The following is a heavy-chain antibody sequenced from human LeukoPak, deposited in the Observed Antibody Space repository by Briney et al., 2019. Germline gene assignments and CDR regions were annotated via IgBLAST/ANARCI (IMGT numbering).Heavy chain of an antibody. CDR3: ARGRNRFVGGVIVMPLFDY. J-gene: IGHJ4*02. Sequence: GGSLRLSCAASGFTFSSYWMSWVRQAPGKGLEWVANIKQDGSEKYYVDSVKGRFTISRDNAKNSLYLQMNSLRAEDTAVYYCARGRNRFVGGVIVMPLFDYWGQGTLVTVSS. CDR2: IKQDGSEK. D-gene: IGHD3-16*02. V-gene: IGHV3-7*01. CDR1: GFTFSSYW.